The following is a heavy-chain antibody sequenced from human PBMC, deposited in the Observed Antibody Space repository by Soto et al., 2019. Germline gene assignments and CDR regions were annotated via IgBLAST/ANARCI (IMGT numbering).Heavy chain of an antibody. CDR3: AKDPGDRYYFDY. CDR1: GFTFSSYG. J-gene: IGHJ4*02. D-gene: IGHD2-21*02. CDR2: ISYDGSNK. V-gene: IGHV3-30*18. Sequence: LRLSCAASGFTFSSYGMHWVRQAPGKGLEWVAVISYDGSNKYYADSVKGRFTISRDNSKNTLYLQMNSLRAEDTAVYYCAKDPGDRYYFDYWGQGTLVTVSS.